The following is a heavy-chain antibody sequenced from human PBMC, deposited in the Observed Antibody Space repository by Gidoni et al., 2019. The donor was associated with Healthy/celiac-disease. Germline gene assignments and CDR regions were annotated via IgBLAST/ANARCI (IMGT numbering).Heavy chain of an antibody. V-gene: IGHV1-8*01. D-gene: IGHD4-17*01. CDR3: ARVGVTTGGGGYGMDV. Sequence: QVQLVQSGAEVKKPGASVKVSCKASGYTFTSYDINWVRQATGQGLEWRGWMNPNSGNKGYAQKFQGRVTMTRNTSISTAYMELSSLRSEDTAVYYCARVGVTTGGGGYGMDVWGQGTTVTVSS. J-gene: IGHJ6*02. CDR2: MNPNSGNK. CDR1: GYTFTSYD.